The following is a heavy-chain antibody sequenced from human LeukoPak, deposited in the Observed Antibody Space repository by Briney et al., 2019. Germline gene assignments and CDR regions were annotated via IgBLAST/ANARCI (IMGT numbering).Heavy chain of an antibody. J-gene: IGHJ5*02. V-gene: IGHV4-31*03. CDR2: IYYSGST. CDR1: GGSISSGGYY. CDR3: ARVNGPYYDFWSGYYTGWFDP. Sequence: SETLSLTCTVSGGSISSGGYYWSWIRQHPGKGLEWIGYIYYSGSTYYNPSLKSRVTISVDTSKNQFSLKLSSVTAADTAVYYCARVNGPYYDFWSGYYTGWFDPWGQGTLVTVSS. D-gene: IGHD3-3*01.